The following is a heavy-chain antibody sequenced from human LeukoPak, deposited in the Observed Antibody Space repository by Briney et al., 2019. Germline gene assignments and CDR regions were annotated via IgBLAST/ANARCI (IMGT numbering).Heavy chain of an antibody. J-gene: IGHJ4*02. Sequence: GGSLRLSCAASGFTFSSYSMNWVRQASGKGLEWIGRIRSKTNNYATAYADSLKGRFTVSRDDSKNTAYLQMNSLKTEDSAVYFCARDSSSEGPLEYWGQGTRVTVSS. V-gene: IGHV3-73*01. CDR1: GFTFSSYS. CDR2: IRSKTNNYAT. D-gene: IGHD3-22*01. CDR3: ARDSSSEGPLEY.